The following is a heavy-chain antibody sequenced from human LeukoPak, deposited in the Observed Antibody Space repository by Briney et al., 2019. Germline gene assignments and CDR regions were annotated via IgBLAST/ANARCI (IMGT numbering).Heavy chain of an antibody. Sequence: GGSLRLSCAASGFTFNIYGMHWVRQAPGKGLEWVAVISFDGNEKYYADSVKGRFTISRDNSQNTLYLQMNSLRVEDTAVYYCAREHAGVPAAIDYWGQGTLVTVSS. CDR3: AREHAGVPAAIDY. CDR2: ISFDGNEK. D-gene: IGHD2-2*02. J-gene: IGHJ4*02. CDR1: GFTFNIYG. V-gene: IGHV3-30*03.